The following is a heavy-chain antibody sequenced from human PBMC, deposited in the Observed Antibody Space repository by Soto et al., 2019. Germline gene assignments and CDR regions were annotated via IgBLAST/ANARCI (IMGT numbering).Heavy chain of an antibody. CDR1: GYTFTSYV. CDR3: ARGRYGDY. J-gene: IGHJ4*02. D-gene: IGHD1-1*01. V-gene: IGHV1-18*01. CDR2: ISAHKGNT. Sequence: QVHLVQSGAEVKKPGASVKVSCKCSGYTFTSYVITWVRQAPGQGLEWMGWISAHKGNTDYAQKLQGRVTVTRDTSTSTAYMELRSLRSDDTAVYYCARGRYGDYWGQGALVTVSS.